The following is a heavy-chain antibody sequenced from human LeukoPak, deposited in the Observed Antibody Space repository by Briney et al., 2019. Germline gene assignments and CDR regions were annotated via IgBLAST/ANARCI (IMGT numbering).Heavy chain of an antibody. Sequence: PSETLSLTCAVYGGSFSGYYWSWIRQPPGKGLEWIGEINHSGSTNYNPSLKSRVTISVDTSKNQFSLKLSSVTAADTAVYYCARARRRDGYNYGFFWDYWGQGTLVTVSS. J-gene: IGHJ4*02. V-gene: IGHV4-34*01. CDR1: GGSFSGYY. CDR3: ARARRRDGYNYGFFWDY. CDR2: INHSGST. D-gene: IGHD5-24*01.